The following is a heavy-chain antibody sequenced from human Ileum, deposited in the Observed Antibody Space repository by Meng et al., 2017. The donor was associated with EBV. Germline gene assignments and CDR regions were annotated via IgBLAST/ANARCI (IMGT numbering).Heavy chain of an antibody. CDR2: IYHSGST. CDR1: GGSISSSNW. CDR3: ASFPPPGKQWLVTDY. J-gene: IGHJ4*02. D-gene: IGHD6-19*01. Sequence: QVQPQGWGPGLVKPSGTLSLTCAVSGGSISSSNWWSWVRQPPGKGLEWIGEIYHSGSTNYNPSLKSRVTISVDKSKNQFSLKLSSVTAADTAVYYCASFPPPGKQWLVTDYWGQGTLVTVSS. V-gene: IGHV4-4*02.